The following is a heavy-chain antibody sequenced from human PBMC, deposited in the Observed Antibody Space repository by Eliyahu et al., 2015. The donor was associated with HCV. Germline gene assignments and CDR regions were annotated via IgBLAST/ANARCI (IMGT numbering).Heavy chain of an antibody. V-gene: IGHV4-39*01. Sequence: QLQLQESGPGLVKPSETLSLTCPVSGCSXRISXYYLGXXRPPPGKGLVGMGSIXXCGSSYYNPSLKSRVTISVDTSKNQFSLKLSSVTAADTAVYYCARQPNLVRGCSSTSCYMITFGGADYWGQGTLVTVSS. D-gene: IGHD2-2*02. J-gene: IGHJ4*02. CDR1: GCSXRISXYY. CDR3: ARQPNLVRGCSSTSCYMITFGGADY. CDR2: IXXCGSS.